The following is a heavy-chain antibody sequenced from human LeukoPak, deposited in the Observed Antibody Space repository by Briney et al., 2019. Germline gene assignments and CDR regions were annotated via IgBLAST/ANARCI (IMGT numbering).Heavy chain of an antibody. CDR1: GFTFSSYA. D-gene: IGHD1-26*01. V-gene: IGHV3-30*04. Sequence: GRSLRLSCAASGFTFSSYAMHWVRQAPGKGLEWVAVISYDGSNKYYADSVKGRFTISRDNSKNTLYLQMNSLRAEDTAVYYCARGGYSGLDYWGQGTLSPSPQ. CDR2: ISYDGSNK. CDR3: ARGGYSGLDY. J-gene: IGHJ4*02.